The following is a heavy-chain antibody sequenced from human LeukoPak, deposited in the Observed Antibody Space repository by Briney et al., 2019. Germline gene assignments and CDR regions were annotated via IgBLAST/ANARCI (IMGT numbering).Heavy chain of an antibody. Sequence: GSLSLSCAASGFTFSDYYMSWIRPAPGKGLEWVSYISSSGSTIYYADSVKGRFTISRDNAKNSLYLQMNSLRAEDTAVYYCARDPTWGYYFDYWGQGTLVTVSS. CDR1: GFTFSDYY. V-gene: IGHV3-11*01. CDR2: ISSSGSTI. D-gene: IGHD3-16*01. J-gene: IGHJ4*02. CDR3: ARDPTWGYYFDY.